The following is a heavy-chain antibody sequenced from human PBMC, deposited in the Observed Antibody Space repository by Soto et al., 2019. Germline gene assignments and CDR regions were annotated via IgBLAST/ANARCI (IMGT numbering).Heavy chain of an antibody. CDR3: ARDPYYYDSSGSKFDY. J-gene: IGHJ4*02. CDR2: IIPIFGTA. D-gene: IGHD3-22*01. V-gene: IGHV1-69*13. CDR1: GGTFSSYA. Sequence: SVKVSCKASGGTFSSYAISWVRQAPGQGLEWMGGIIPIFGTANYAQKFQGRVTITADESTSTAYMELSSLRSEDTAVYYCARDPYYYDSSGSKFDYWGQGTLVTVSS.